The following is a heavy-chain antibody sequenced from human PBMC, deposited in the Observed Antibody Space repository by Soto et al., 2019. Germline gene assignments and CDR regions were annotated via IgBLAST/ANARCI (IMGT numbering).Heavy chain of an antibody. CDR3: SLANVATPDPFDY. Sequence: QVQLVQSGAEVKKPGSSVKVSCKASGGTFSSYTISWVRQAPGQGLEWMGRIIPILGIANYAQKFQGRVTITADKXTSTAYMELSSLRSEDTAVYYCSLANVATPDPFDYWGQGTLVTVSS. V-gene: IGHV1-69*02. J-gene: IGHJ4*02. CDR1: GGTFSSYT. D-gene: IGHD5-12*01. CDR2: IIPILGIA.